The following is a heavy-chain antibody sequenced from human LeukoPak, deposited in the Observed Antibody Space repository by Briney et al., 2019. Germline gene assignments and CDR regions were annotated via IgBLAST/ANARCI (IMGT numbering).Heavy chain of an antibody. J-gene: IGHJ4*02. D-gene: IGHD2/OR15-2a*01. Sequence: PGGSLRLSCEASGFTFSNHNMNWVRQASGKGLEWVSSINSRSNYIYYADSVKGRFTISRDNAKESLYLQMNSLRAEDTALYFCARDKVSVIPALDYWGQGTLVIVSS. CDR1: GFTFSNHN. CDR3: ARDKVSVIPALDY. CDR2: INSRSNYI. V-gene: IGHV3-21*01.